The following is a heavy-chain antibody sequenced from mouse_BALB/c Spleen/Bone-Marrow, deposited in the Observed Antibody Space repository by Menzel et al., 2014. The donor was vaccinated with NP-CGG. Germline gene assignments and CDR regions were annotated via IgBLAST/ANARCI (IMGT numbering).Heavy chain of an antibody. CDR2: IYPGDGST. CDR3: ARGGIGRSLDY. CDR1: GYSFTDYD. V-gene: IGHV1S56*01. Sequence: AQLQESGPELVKPGTLAKISCKASGYSFTDYDINWVKQRPGQGLEWIGWIYPGDGSTKYNEKFKGKATLTADRSSSTAYMQLSSLTSESSAVYFCARGGIGRSLDYWGQGASVTVSS. D-gene: IGHD3-3*01. J-gene: IGHJ4*01.